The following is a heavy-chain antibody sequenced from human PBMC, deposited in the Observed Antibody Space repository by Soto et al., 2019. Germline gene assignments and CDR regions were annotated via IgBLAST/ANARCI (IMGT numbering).Heavy chain of an antibody. J-gene: IGHJ4*02. D-gene: IGHD3-16*01. CDR3: ARNGGGLGY. CDR1: GYSFTRNE. Sequence: QVQLVQSGAEVKKPGASVKVSCKASGYSFTRNEIYWVRQAPGQRLEWMGWINTGNGNTKYSQKFQGRVTITRDTSASTANMELSSLRSEDTAVYYCARNGGGLGYWGQGTLVTVSS. V-gene: IGHV1-3*04. CDR2: INTGNGNT.